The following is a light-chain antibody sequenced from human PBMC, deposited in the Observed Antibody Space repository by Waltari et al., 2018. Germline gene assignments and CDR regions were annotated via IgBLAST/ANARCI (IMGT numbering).Light chain of an antibody. CDR3: QKYGTLPAT. CDR1: QSVSRT. J-gene: IGKJ1*01. CDR2: DAS. Sequence: EILLTQSPGTLPLSPGEGATLPCRASQSVSRTLAWYQQKPGQAPRLLIYDASRRATGIPDRFSGSGSGTDFSLTISRLEPEDFAVYYCQKYGTLPATFGQGTKVEIK. V-gene: IGKV3-20*01.